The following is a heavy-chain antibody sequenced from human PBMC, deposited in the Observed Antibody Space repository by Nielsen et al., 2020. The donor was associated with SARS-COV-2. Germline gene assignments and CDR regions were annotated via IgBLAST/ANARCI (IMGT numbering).Heavy chain of an antibody. CDR3: ATGPGYCSGGSCLNWFDP. D-gene: IGHD2-15*01. Sequence: ASVKVSCKVSDSPLPDLSITWFRRPPGKGLSGWEVFVLEIVETIYAQKFQGRVTMTEDTSTDTAYMELSSLRSEDTAVYYCATGPGYCSGGSCLNWFDPWGQGTLVTVSS. V-gene: IGHV1-24*01. CDR2: FVLEIVET. J-gene: IGHJ5*02. CDR1: DSPLPDLS.